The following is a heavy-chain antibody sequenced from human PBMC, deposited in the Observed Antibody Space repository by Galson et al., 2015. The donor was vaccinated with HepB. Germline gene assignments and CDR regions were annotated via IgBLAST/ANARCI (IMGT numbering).Heavy chain of an antibody. Sequence: SVKVSCKASGYTFTSYGISWVRQAPGQGLEWMGWISAYNGNTNYAQKLQGRVTMTTDTSTSTAYMELRSLRSDDTAVCYCAREAGYSSSWPLGYYGMDVWGQGTTVTVSS. CDR1: GYTFTSYG. CDR2: ISAYNGNT. J-gene: IGHJ6*02. CDR3: AREAGYSSSWPLGYYGMDV. D-gene: IGHD6-13*01. V-gene: IGHV1-18*04.